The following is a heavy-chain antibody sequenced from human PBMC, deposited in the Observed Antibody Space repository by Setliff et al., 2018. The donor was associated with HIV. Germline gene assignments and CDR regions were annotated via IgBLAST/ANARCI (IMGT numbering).Heavy chain of an antibody. J-gene: IGHJ1*01. CDR1: GYTFTSYY. CDR3: ARDPAPSSSASYLQH. V-gene: IGHV1-46*01. Sequence: GASVKVSCKASGYTFTSYYMHWVRQAPGQGLEWMGIINPSSGSTTYAQKFQGRVTMTRDTSTSTVYMELSSLRSEDTAVYYCARDPAPSSSASYLQHWGQGTPVTVSS. D-gene: IGHD6-6*01. CDR2: INPSSGST.